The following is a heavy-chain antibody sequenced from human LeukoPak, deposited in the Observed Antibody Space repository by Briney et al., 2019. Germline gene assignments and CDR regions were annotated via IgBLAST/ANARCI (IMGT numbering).Heavy chain of an antibody. CDR1: GGSISSNNYY. Sequence: PSETLSLTCTVSGGSISSNNYYWGWVRQPPGKGLDLIGTIYYIGSTYYKPSLKSRVTISVDTSKNQLSLKLSSVTAADTAVYYCARRDSYGGGWFDPWGQGTLVTVSS. D-gene: IGHD4-23*01. CDR3: ARRDSYGGGWFDP. J-gene: IGHJ5*02. V-gene: IGHV4-39*01. CDR2: IYYIGST.